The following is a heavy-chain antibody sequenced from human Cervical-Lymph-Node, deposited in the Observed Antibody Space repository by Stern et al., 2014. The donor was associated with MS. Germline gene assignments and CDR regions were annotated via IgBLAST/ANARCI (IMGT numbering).Heavy chain of an antibody. CDR1: GVSFSTSG. V-gene: IGHV1-69*01. D-gene: IGHD5-12*01. Sequence: VQLVQSGAEVKKPGSSVKVSCKTSGVSFSTSGISWLRQAPGQGPEWMGGIIPINATTDYAQRFQDRVTITADESTDTVYMELNSLRSEDTAVYYCARGGVDVVATSAFAYWGQGTLVTVSS. J-gene: IGHJ4*02. CDR2: IIPINATT. CDR3: ARGGVDVVATSAFAY.